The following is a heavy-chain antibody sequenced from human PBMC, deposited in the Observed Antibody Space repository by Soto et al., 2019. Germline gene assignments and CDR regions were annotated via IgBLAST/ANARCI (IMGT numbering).Heavy chain of an antibody. D-gene: IGHD3-16*01. Sequence: EVHLVQSGAEMKKPGESVKISCNGSGYIFTNYWIGWVRQMPGKGLEWMGIIYPGDSDTRYSPSFQGQVTISADKSFSTAYLQWSSLKASDSAMYFCARPARGNWALDYWGQGTQVTVSS. J-gene: IGHJ4*02. V-gene: IGHV5-51*03. CDR1: GYIFTNYW. CDR3: ARPARGNWALDY. CDR2: IYPGDSDT.